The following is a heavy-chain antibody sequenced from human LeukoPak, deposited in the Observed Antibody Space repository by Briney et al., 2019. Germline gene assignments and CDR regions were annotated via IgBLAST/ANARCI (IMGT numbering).Heavy chain of an antibody. V-gene: IGHV3-7*01. D-gene: IGHD3-10*01. CDR1: GFTFDDYA. J-gene: IGHJ4*02. CDR3: VSAVRGSPIDY. Sequence: GGSLRLSCAASGFTFDDYAMHWVRQAPGKGPACVANIKTDGSETYYVDSVKGRFTISRDNAKNSLFLQMNSLRAEDTAIYYCVSAVRGSPIDYWGQGTLVSVPS. CDR2: IKTDGSET.